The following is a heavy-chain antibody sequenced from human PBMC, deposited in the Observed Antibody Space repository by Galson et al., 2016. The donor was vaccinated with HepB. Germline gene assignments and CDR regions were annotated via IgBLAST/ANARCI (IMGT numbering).Heavy chain of an antibody. CDR2: TYYRSKWYS. D-gene: IGHD3-22*01. CDR3: ARDAKSVDSSGSNLDY. Sequence: CAISGDSVSSKSAAWNWIRQSPSRGLEWLGRTYYRSKWYSDYAVSLKSRISINPDTSKNQFSLQLNSVTPEDTAVNYCARDAKSVDSSGSNLDYWGQGTLVTVSS. V-gene: IGHV6-1*01. CDR1: GDSVSSKSAA. J-gene: IGHJ4*02.